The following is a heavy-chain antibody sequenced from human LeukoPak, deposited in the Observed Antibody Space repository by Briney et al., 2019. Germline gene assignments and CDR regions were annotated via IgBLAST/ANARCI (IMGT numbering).Heavy chain of an antibody. Sequence: GESLKISCQGSGYRFTNYWIGWVRQMPGKGPEWMAIIYPGDSDTRYSPSFQGRVTISADKSISTAYLQWSSLKASDTAMYYCARGDRITIFGVAPTPFDYWGQGTLVTVSS. CDR3: ARGDRITIFGVAPTPFDY. CDR1: GYRFTNYW. D-gene: IGHD3-3*01. V-gene: IGHV5-51*01. CDR2: IYPGDSDT. J-gene: IGHJ4*02.